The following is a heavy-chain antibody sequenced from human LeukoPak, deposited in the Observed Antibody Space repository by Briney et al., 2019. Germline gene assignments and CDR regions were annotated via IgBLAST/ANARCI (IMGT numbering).Heavy chain of an antibody. Sequence: GGSLRLSCAASGFTFSSYGMHWVRQAPGKGLEWVAAIWYDGSNKYYADSVKGRFTISRDNSKNTLYLQMNSLRAEDTAVYYCAKVISQDTATPPAFDIWGQRTMVTVSS. V-gene: IGHV3-33*06. J-gene: IGHJ3*02. CDR1: GFTFSSYG. D-gene: IGHD5-18*01. CDR2: IWYDGSNK. CDR3: AKVISQDTATPPAFDI.